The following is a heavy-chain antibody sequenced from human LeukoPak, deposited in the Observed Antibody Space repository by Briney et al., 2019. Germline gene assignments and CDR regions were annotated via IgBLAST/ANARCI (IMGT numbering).Heavy chain of an antibody. CDR1: GFTFSSYS. J-gene: IGHJ4*02. V-gene: IGHV3-21*01. Sequence: GGSLRLSCAASGFTFSSYSMNWVRQAPGKGLEWVSSISSSSSYIYYAVSVKGRFTISRDNARNSLYLQMNSLRAEDTAVYYCTRGMGGWYPDYWGQGTLVTVSS. CDR2: ISSSSSYI. D-gene: IGHD6-19*01. CDR3: TRGMGGWYPDY.